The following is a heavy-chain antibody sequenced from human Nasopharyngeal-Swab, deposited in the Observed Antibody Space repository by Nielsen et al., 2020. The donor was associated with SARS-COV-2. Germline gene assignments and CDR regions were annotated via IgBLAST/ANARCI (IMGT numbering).Heavy chain of an antibody. CDR3: ARLGVGSWYPYFDY. CDR2: IYYSGST. D-gene: IGHD6-13*01. J-gene: IGHJ4*02. Sequence: CTVSGGSISSGDYYWSWIRQPPGKGLEWIGYIYYSGSTYYNPSLKSRVTISVDTSKNQFSLKLSSVTAADTAVYYCARLGVGSWYPYFDYWGQGTLVTVSS. V-gene: IGHV4-30-4*01. CDR1: GGSISSGDYY.